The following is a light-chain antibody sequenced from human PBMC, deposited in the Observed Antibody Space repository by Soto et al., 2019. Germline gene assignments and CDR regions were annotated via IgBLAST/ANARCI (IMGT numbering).Light chain of an antibody. V-gene: IGLV2-14*03. J-gene: IGLJ2*01. CDR2: DVS. CDR1: FSDVGGYNY. CDR3: SSYTTSTTVL. Sequence: QSALTQPASVSGSPGQSITISCTGTFSDVGGYNYVSWYQQHPGKAPKLMIQDVSNRPSGVSDRFSGSKSGNMASLTISGLQAEDEAYYYCSSYTTSTTVLFGGGTKLTVL.